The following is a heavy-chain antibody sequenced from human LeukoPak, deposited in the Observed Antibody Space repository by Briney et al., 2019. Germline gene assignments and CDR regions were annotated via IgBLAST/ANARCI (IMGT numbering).Heavy chain of an antibody. CDR3: ARVGNPLVTVFAWFDP. CDR1: GGFISSSNYY. J-gene: IGHJ5*02. V-gene: IGHV4-39*07. D-gene: IGHD3-3*01. CDR2: IYYSGSP. Sequence: SETLSLTCTVSGGFISSSNYYWGWIRQPPGKGLEWIGSIYYSGSPYYNPSLKSRVTISVDTSKNQFSLKLSSVTAADTAVYYCARVGNPLVTVFAWFDPWGQGTLVTVSS.